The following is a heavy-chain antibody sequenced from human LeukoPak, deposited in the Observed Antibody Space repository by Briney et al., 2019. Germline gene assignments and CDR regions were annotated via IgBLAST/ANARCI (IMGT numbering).Heavy chain of an antibody. CDR3: ARRGCSSTTCPFGY. D-gene: IGHD2-2*01. J-gene: IGHJ4*02. CDR2: IYYSGST. Sequence: PSETLSLTCTVSGGSISSYYWSWIRQPPGKGLEWIGYIYYSGSTNYNPSLKSRVTISLDTSKNQFSLRLISVTAADTAVYYCARRGCSSTTCPFGYWGQGTLVTVSS. V-gene: IGHV4-59*08. CDR1: GGSISSYY.